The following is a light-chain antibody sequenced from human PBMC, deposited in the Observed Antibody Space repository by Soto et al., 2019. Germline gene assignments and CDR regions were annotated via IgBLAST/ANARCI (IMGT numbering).Light chain of an antibody. V-gene: IGKV1-12*01. CDR1: QNIRSR. J-gene: IGKJ1*01. CDR2: TGS. CDR3: QQTLSFPPT. Sequence: DFQMTQSPSTLSASVGDRVTITCRASQNIRSRLAWFQQKPGKAPKLLIFTGSLLHSGVPPRFSGSGSGTDFTLTISSLQPEDFATYYCQQTLSFPPTFGQGTKVDIK.